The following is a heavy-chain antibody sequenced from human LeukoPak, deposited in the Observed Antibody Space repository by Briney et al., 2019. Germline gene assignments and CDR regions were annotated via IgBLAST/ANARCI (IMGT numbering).Heavy chain of an antibody. CDR2: IKSNAAGGTP. D-gene: IGHD2/OR15-2a*01. Sequence: GGSLRLSCAASGFSFMSAWLIWVRQAPGKGLEWVGRIKSNAAGGTPDYAAPARGRFTISRDDSKNTLYLQMNSLKTEDTAVYYCTTFYHEYSPYWGRGTLVTLSS. CDR1: GFSFMSAW. CDR3: TTFYHEYSPY. V-gene: IGHV3-15*01. J-gene: IGHJ4*02.